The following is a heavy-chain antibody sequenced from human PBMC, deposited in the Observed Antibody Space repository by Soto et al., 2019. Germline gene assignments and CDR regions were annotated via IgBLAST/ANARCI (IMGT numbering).Heavy chain of an antibody. Sequence: QVQLVQSGAEVKKPGASVKVSCKASGYTFTSYYMHWVRQAPGQGLEWMGIINPSGGSTSYAQKFQGTVTMTRDTSMSTVYMELSSLRSEDTAVYYCARGRFNRCSGGSCYPSNFDYWGQGTLVTVSS. D-gene: IGHD2-15*01. CDR3: ARGRFNRCSGGSCYPSNFDY. CDR2: INPSGGST. CDR1: GYTFTSYY. V-gene: IGHV1-46*03. J-gene: IGHJ4*02.